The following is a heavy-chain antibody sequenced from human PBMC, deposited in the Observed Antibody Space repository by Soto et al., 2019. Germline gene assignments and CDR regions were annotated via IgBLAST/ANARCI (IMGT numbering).Heavy chain of an antibody. CDR3: AGVNGSYFLGYYYGMDV. D-gene: IGHD1-26*01. J-gene: IGHJ6*02. CDR2: INPSGGST. CDR1: GYTFTSYY. Sequence: QVQLVQSGAEVKKPGASVKVSCKASGYTFTSYYMHWVRQAPGQGLEWMGIINPSGGSTSYAQKFQGRVTMTRGTSTRTVYMELSSLRSEDTAVYYCAGVNGSYFLGYYYGMDVWGQGTTVTVSS. V-gene: IGHV1-46*01.